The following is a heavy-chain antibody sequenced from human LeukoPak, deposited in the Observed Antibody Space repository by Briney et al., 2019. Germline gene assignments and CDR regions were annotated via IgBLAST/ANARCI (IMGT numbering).Heavy chain of an antibody. D-gene: IGHD6-13*01. V-gene: IGHV3-30*02. CDR1: GFTFSSYG. J-gene: IGHJ3*02. Sequence: GGSLRLSCAASGFTFSSYGMHWVRQAPGKGLEWVAFIRYDGSNKYYADSVKGRFTISRDNAKNSLYLQMNSLRAEDTAVYYCARGLVAAAKGRAFDIWGQGTMVTVSS. CDR3: ARGLVAAAKGRAFDI. CDR2: IRYDGSNK.